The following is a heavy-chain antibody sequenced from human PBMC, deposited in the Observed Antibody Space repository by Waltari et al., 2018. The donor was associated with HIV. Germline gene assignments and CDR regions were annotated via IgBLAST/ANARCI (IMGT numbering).Heavy chain of an antibody. D-gene: IGHD3-3*01. V-gene: IGHV3-53*01. Sequence: EVQLVESGGGLIQPGGSLRLSCAASGITVSSNYMTWVRQAPGKGLEWVAVIYSGGSTYYADSVKGRFTISRDNSKNTLYLQMNSLRAEDTAVYYWARARTYYDFWSGNYSPDYFDYWGQGTLITVSS. CDR2: IYSGGST. CDR3: ARARTYYDFWSGNYSPDYFDY. J-gene: IGHJ4*02. CDR1: GITVSSNY.